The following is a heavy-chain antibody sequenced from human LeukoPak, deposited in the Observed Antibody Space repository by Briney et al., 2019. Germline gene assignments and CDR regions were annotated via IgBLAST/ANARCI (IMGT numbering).Heavy chain of an antibody. CDR1: GFTFSSYD. V-gene: IGHV3-13*04. Sequence: GGSLRLSCAASGFTFSSYDMHWVRQATGKGLEWVSAIGTAGNTFYADSVKGRFTISRDNSKNTVYLQMNSLRADDTALYYCAKRTTGTFDYWGQGTLVTVSS. CDR2: IGTAGNT. D-gene: IGHD1-1*01. CDR3: AKRTTGTFDY. J-gene: IGHJ4*02.